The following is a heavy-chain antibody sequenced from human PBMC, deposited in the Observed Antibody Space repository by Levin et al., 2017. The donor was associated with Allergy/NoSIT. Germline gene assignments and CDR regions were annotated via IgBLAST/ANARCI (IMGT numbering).Heavy chain of an antibody. V-gene: IGHV4-4*07. D-gene: IGHD3-22*01. CDR3: ARDDKDYYYSRGYSSGRGAFDF. CDR1: GGSISTYS. Sequence: SETLSLTCTVSGGSISTYSWSWVRQPAGKGLEFLGRIATSGSIRYNSSLRSRVTMSLDTSKNQFSLKLSSVTAADTAIYYCARDDKDYYYSRGYSSGRGAFDFWGQGTMVTVSS. CDR2: IATSGSI. J-gene: IGHJ3*01.